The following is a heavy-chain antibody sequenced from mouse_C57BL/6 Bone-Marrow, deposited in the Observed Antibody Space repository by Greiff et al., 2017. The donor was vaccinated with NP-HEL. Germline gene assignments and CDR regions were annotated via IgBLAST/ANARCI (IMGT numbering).Heavy chain of an antibody. CDR2: INPSTGGT. D-gene: IGHD1-1*01. V-gene: IGHV1-42*01. J-gene: IGHJ4*01. Sequence: VQLKQSGPELVKPGASVKISCKASGYSFTGYYMNWVKQSPEKSLEWIGEINPSTGGTTYNQKFKAKATLTVDKSSSTAYMQLKSLTSEDSAVYYCARYHYGSSYRYAMDYWGQGTSVTVSS. CDR1: GYSFTGYY. CDR3: ARYHYGSSYRYAMDY.